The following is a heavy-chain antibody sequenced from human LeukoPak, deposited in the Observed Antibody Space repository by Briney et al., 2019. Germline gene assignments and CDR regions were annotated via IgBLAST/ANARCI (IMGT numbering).Heavy chain of an antibody. CDR2: INHSGST. CDR3: ARGQRGERQPSPGPYGGYYFDY. D-gene: IGHD3-10*01. CDR1: GGSFSGYY. V-gene: IGHV4-34*01. Sequence: SETLSLTCAVYGGSFSGYYWSWIRQPPGKGLEGIGEINHSGSTNYNPSLKSRVTISVDTSKNQFSLKLSSVTAADTAVYYCARGQRGERQPSPGPYGGYYFDYWGQGTLVTVSS. J-gene: IGHJ4*02.